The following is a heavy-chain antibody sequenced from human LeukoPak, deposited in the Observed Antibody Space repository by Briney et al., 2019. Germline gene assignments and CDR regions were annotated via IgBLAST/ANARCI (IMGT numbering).Heavy chain of an antibody. CDR1: GGSISSYF. J-gene: IGHJ6*03. D-gene: IGHD1-26*01. CDR3: ARDMGATYYYYYYMGV. Sequence: SETLSLTCTVSGGSISSYFWSWIRQPAGKGLEWIGRIYTSGSTNYNPSLKSRVTMSVDTSKNQFSLKLSSVTAADTAVYYCARDMGATYYYYYYMGVWGKGTTVTVSS. CDR2: IYTSGST. V-gene: IGHV4-4*07.